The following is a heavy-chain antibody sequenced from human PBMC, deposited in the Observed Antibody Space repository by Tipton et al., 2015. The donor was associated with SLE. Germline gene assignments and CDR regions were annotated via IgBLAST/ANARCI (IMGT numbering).Heavy chain of an antibody. CDR3: ARRYSATWYVEYFDY. V-gene: IGHV4-34*01. CDR1: GGSFSGYY. CDR2: INHSGST. J-gene: IGHJ4*02. D-gene: IGHD5-12*01. Sequence: TLSLTCAVYGGSFSGYYWSWIRQPPGKGLEWIGEINHSGSTSYNPSLKSRVAISVDTSKNQFSLKLSSVTAADTAVYYCARRYSATWYVEYFDYWGQGTLVIVSS.